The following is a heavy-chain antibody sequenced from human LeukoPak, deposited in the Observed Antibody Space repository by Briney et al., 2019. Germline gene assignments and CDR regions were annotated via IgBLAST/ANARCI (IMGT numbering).Heavy chain of an antibody. CDR1: GASISSSNYY. V-gene: IGHV4-39*01. CDR2: IYSSGNT. Sequence: PSETLSLTCAVSGASISSSNYYWGWVRQSPGKGLEWIGNIYSSGNTYYNASLKSRVTMYIDTSKNQFSLKLSSVTTADTAMYYCAKSNGYGLIDYWGQGTLVTVSS. CDR3: AKSNGYGLIDY. J-gene: IGHJ4*02. D-gene: IGHD5-12*01.